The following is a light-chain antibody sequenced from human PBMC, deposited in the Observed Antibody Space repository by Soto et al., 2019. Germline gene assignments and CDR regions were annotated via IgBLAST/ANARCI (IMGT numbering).Light chain of an antibody. J-gene: IGLJ2*01. V-gene: IGLV4-69*01. CDR2: LKSDSSH. Sequence: QSVLTQSPSASASLGASVKLTCTLSSGHSSYAIAWHQLHPEKGPRYLMKLKSDSSHHKGDGIPDRFSGSSSGAERYLTVSMLQSEDEAYFYCQTWRTGVIFGGATKVTVL. CDR1: SGHSSYA. CDR3: QTWRTGVI.